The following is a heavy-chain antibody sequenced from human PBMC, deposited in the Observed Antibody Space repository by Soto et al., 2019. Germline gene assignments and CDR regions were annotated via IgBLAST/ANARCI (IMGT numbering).Heavy chain of an antibody. V-gene: IGHV3-21*01. D-gene: IGHD3-9*01. CDR1: GFTFSSYS. Sequence: GGSLRLSCAASGFTFSSYSMNWVRQAPGKGLEWVSSISSSSSYIYYADSVKGRFTISRDNAKNSLYLQMNSLRAEDTAVYYCARDIMYITLTGYYPPTAFDPSGQGILVS. CDR3: ARDIMYITLTGYYPPTAFDP. CDR2: ISSSSSYI. J-gene: IGHJ5*02.